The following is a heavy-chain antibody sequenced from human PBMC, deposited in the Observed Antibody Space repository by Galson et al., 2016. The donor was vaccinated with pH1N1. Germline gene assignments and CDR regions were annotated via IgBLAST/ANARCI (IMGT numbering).Heavy chain of an antibody. CDR3: ATEDYYTSLY. D-gene: IGHD1-26*01. V-gene: IGHV3-7*01. CDR1: GLIFSDHW. CDR2: INQDGSRQ. J-gene: IGHJ4*01. Sequence: SLRLSCAASGLIFSDHWMSWVRQAPGKGLEWVAKINQDGSRQYFVDSTKGRCTISRDNAENSLSLQMNSLRVEDTALYYCATEDYYTSLYWGQGILVTVSS.